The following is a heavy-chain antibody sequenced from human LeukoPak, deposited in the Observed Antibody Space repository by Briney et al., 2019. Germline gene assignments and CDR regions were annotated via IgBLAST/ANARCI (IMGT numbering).Heavy chain of an antibody. CDR1: GYTFTGYY. CDR3: ARGSPRKAHYYYMDV. V-gene: IGHV1-2*02. CDR2: INPNSGGT. Sequence: ASVKVSCKASGYTFTGYYMHWVRQAPGQGLEWMGWINPNSGGTNYAQKFQGRVTMTRDMSTSTVYMELSSLRSEDTAVYYCARGSPRKAHYYYMDVWGKGTTVTVSS. J-gene: IGHJ6*03.